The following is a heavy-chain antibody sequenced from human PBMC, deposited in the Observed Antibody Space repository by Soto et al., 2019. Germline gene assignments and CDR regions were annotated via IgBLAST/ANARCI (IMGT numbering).Heavy chain of an antibody. J-gene: IGHJ6*03. CDR3: ARDSYMLSTYYYYYMDV. V-gene: IGHV3-7*01. CDR2: IKQDGSEK. Sequence: EVQLVESGGGLVQPGGSLRLSCAASGFTFSSYWMSWVRQAPGKGLEWVANIKQDGSEKYYVDSVKGRFTISRDNAKNCLYLQMNSQRAVDTAVYYCARDSYMLSTYYYYYMDVWGKGTPVTVS. D-gene: IGHD2-8*01. CDR1: GFTFSSYW.